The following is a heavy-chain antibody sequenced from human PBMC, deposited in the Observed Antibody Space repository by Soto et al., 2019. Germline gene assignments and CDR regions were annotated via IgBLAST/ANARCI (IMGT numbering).Heavy chain of an antibody. J-gene: IGHJ6*02. D-gene: IGHD4-4*01. CDR1: GYTFASYD. CDR3: ARGTVTTDGYYYGMDV. Sequence: ASVKVSCKASGYTFASYDINWVRQAPGQGLEWMGWMNPNSGNTGYAQKFQARVTMTRNTSISTAYMELSSLRSEDTAVYYCARGTVTTDGYYYGMDVWGQGTTVTVSS. V-gene: IGHV1-8*01. CDR2: MNPNSGNT.